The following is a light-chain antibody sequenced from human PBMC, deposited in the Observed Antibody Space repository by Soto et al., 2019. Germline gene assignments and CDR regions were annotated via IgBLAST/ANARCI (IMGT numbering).Light chain of an antibody. J-gene: IGKJ1*01. CDR3: QQYNSYGT. V-gene: IGKV1-5*01. CDR1: QSISSW. Sequence: EIKMTQSPSTLSASVGDRVTITCRASQSISSWLAWYQQKPGKAPKLLIYDASSLESGVPSRFSGSGSGTEFTLTISSLQPDDFATYYCQQYNSYGTFGQGTKVDIK. CDR2: DAS.